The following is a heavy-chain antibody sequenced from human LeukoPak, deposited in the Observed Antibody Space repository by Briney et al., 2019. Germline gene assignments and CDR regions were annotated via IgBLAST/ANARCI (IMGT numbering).Heavy chain of an antibody. CDR3: ARGKSPDDAFDI. D-gene: IGHD3-10*01. CDR1: GFPFSSYA. Sequence: GGSLRLSCAASGFPFSSYALHWVRQAPGTGLEWVAFILFDASSKYYADSVKGRFTISRDNSKNTLYLQMNSLRAEDTAVYYCARGKSPDDAFDIWGQGTMVTVSS. CDR2: ILFDASSK. J-gene: IGHJ3*02. V-gene: IGHV3-30*04.